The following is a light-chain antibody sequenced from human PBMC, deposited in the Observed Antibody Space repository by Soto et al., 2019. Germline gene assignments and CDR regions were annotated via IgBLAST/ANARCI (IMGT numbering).Light chain of an antibody. CDR2: SNN. V-gene: IGLV1-44*01. CDR3: EAWDDSLNGVV. CDR1: SANIGRNN. J-gene: IGLJ2*01. Sequence: QSVLTQTPSASVSPGQRGKISCSGSSANIGRNNVNWYQQLPGTAPKLLIYSNNQRPSGVPDRFSGSKSGTSASLAISGLQSEDEADYYCEAWDDSLNGVVFGGGTKVTVL.